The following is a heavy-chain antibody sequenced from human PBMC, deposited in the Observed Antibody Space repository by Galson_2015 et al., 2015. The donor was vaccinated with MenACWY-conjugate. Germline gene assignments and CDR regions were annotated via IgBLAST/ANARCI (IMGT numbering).Heavy chain of an antibody. Sequence: PAPVNPTPTLTLTCTFSGFSLRTSRVGVGWIRQPPGQALEWLSLIYWDDDKRYSPSLKSRLTITKDTSKNQVVLSMTNMDPVDTATYYCAHSPYCSTTSCYAARAFDVWGQGTVVTVSS. CDR1: GFSLRTSRVG. J-gene: IGHJ3*01. CDR3: AHSPYCSTTSCYAARAFDV. CDR2: IYWDDDK. D-gene: IGHD2-2*01. V-gene: IGHV2-5*02.